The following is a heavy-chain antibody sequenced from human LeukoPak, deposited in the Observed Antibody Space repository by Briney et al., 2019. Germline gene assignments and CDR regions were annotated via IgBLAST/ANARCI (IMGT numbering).Heavy chain of an antibody. CDR2: VSYSGNT. CDR3: ARAGYCSATSCQWVPLV. D-gene: IGHD6-19*01. Sequence: SETLSLTCTVSGGSISTYYWVWIRQSPGKELERIGYVSYSGNTNYNPSLKSRVTISVDTSKNQLSLKLSSMTAADTAVYYCARAGYCSATSCQWVPLVWGQGTTVTVSS. J-gene: IGHJ6*02. CDR1: GGSISTYY. V-gene: IGHV4-59*01.